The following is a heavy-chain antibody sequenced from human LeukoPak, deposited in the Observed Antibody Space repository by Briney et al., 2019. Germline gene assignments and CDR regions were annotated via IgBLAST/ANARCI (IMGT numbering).Heavy chain of an antibody. CDR3: ARVDSSNWYEYRGYFDY. J-gene: IGHJ4*02. Sequence: SETLPLTCTVSGDSISSYYWSWIRQPPGTGLEWIGYIYYSGRTNYNSSLKSRVTISVDTSKNQFSLKLSSVTAADTAVYYCARVDSSNWYEYRGYFDYWGQGTLVTVSS. CDR2: IYYSGRT. V-gene: IGHV4-59*01. CDR1: GDSISSYY. D-gene: IGHD1-20*01.